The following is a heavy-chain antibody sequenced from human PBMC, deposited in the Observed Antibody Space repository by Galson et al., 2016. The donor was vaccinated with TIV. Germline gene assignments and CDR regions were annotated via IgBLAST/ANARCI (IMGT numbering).Heavy chain of an antibody. CDR1: GFSLNTDGMC. CDR2: IDWDDDK. Sequence: PALVKPTQTLTLTCTFSGFSLNTDGMCVNWIRQPPGKALEWLARIDWDDDKSYTSSLKTRLTIPKDTSKNQVVLTMTNMDPVDTATYYCARISGYYDTSGHYIPRSFDYWGQGTLVTVSS. V-gene: IGHV2-70*11. CDR3: ARISGYYDTSGHYIPRSFDY. D-gene: IGHD3-22*01. J-gene: IGHJ4*02.